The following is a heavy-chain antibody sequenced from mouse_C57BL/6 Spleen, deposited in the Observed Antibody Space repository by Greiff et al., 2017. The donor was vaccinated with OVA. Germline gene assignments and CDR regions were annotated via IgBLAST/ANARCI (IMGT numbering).Heavy chain of an antibody. J-gene: IGHJ4*01. CDR3: VRVVAPYAMDY. CDR2: IRSKSNNYAT. D-gene: IGHD1-1*01. CDR1: GFSFNTYA. Sequence: EVKLMESGGGLVQPKGSLKLSCAASGFSFNTYAMNWVRQAPGKGLEWVARIRSKSNNYATYYADSVKDRFTISRDDSESMLYPQMNNLKTEDTAMYYCVRVVAPYAMDYWGQGTSVTVSS. V-gene: IGHV10-1*01.